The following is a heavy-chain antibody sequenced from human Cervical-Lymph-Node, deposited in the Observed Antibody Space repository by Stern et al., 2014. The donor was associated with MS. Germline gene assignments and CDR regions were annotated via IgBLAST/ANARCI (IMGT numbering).Heavy chain of an antibody. CDR3: AAEPMYYSDSVGAFDI. D-gene: IGHD3-22*01. CDR1: GFTFTSSA. J-gene: IGHJ3*02. V-gene: IGHV1-58*01. Sequence: QLESGPEVKKPGTSVKVSCKASGFTFTSSAVQWVRQARGQRLEWIGWIVVGSGNTNYAQKFQERVTITRDMSTSTAYMELSSLRSEDTAVYYCAAEPMYYSDSVGAFDIWGQGTMVTVSS. CDR2: IVVGSGNT.